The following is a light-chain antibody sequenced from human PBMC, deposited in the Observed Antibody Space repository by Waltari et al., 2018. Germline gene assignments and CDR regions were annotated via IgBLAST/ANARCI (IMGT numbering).Light chain of an antibody. CDR2: TAS. Sequence: DIQMTQSPSSLSASVGDRVTILCRASENINNYLNWYQQKPGKAPKLLIYTASTLKSGVPSRFSGSGSGTDYILTFSSLQSEDVATYYCQHGYGTPYSFGQGTKVEIK. CDR3: QHGYGTPYS. CDR1: ENINNY. J-gene: IGKJ2*03. V-gene: IGKV1-39*01.